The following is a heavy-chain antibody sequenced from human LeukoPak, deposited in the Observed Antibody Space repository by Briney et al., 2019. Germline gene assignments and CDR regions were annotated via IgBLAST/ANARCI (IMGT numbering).Heavy chain of an antibody. Sequence: SETLSLTCAVYGGSFSGYYWSWIRQPPGKGLVWIGEINHSGSTNYNPSLKSRVTISVDTSKNQFSLKLSSVTAADTAVYYCARGGLQRGYSGYQKIYYYYYMDVWGKGTTVTVSS. V-gene: IGHV4-34*01. CDR1: GGSFSGYY. D-gene: IGHD5-12*01. J-gene: IGHJ6*03. CDR2: INHSGST. CDR3: ARGGLQRGYSGYQKIYYYYYMDV.